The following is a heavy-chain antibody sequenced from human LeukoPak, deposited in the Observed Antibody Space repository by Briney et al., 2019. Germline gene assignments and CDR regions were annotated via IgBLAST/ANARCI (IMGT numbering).Heavy chain of an antibody. D-gene: IGHD3-3*01. CDR1: GGSISSYY. Sequence: SETLSLTCTVSGGSISSYYWSWIRQPPGKGLEWIGYIYYSGSTDYNPSLKSRVTISVDTSKNQFSLKLSSVTAADTAVYYCARAYDFWSGSQGGFDPWGQGTLVTVSS. V-gene: IGHV4-59*08. CDR2: IYYSGST. J-gene: IGHJ5*02. CDR3: ARAYDFWSGSQGGFDP.